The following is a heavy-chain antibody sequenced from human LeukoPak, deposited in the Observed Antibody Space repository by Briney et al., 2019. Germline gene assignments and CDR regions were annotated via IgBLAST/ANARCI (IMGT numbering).Heavy chain of an antibody. CDR1: GDSISSYY. Sequence: SETLSLTCTVSGDSISSYYWNWIRQPAGKGLDWIGRISTGGSTNYNPSLKSRVTMSLDTSKNQFSLKLSSVTAADTAVYHCARGGSGSYSAFDIWGQGTMVTVSS. J-gene: IGHJ3*02. CDR3: ARGGSGSYSAFDI. D-gene: IGHD1-26*01. V-gene: IGHV4-4*07. CDR2: ISTGGST.